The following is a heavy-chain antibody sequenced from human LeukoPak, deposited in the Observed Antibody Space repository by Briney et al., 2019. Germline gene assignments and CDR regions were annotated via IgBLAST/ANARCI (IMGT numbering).Heavy chain of an antibody. J-gene: IGHJ6*03. CDR3: AKDRSSRYDFWSGSFSHYYYYYMDV. CDR1: GFTFSSYA. V-gene: IGHV3-23*01. Sequence: GGSLRLSCAASGFTFSSYAMSWVRQAPGKGLEWVSAISGGSADYADSVKGRFSISIDNSKNTLYLQMNSLRAEDTAVYYCAKDRSSRYDFWSGSFSHYYYYYMDVWGKGTTVTVSS. D-gene: IGHD3-3*01. CDR2: ISGGSA.